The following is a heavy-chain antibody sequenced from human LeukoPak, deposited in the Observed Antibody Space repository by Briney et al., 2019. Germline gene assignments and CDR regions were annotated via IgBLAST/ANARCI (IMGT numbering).Heavy chain of an antibody. CDR3: AKEVVVVPAASEGDY. D-gene: IGHD2-2*01. Sequence: GGSLRLSCAASGFTFSSYAMSWVRQAPGKGLEWVSAISGSGGSTYYADSVKGRFTISRGNSKNTLYQQMNSLRAEDTAVYYCAKEVVVVPAASEGDYWGQGTLVTVSS. J-gene: IGHJ4*02. CDR1: GFTFSSYA. CDR2: ISGSGGST. V-gene: IGHV3-23*01.